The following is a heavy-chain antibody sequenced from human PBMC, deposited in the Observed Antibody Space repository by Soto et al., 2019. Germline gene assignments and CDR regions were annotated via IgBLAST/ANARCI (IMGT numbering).Heavy chain of an antibody. CDR3: AKTIHGYSYGNIDY. D-gene: IGHD5-18*01. V-gene: IGHV3-23*01. J-gene: IGHJ4*02. CDR1: GFTFSSYA. CDR2: ISGSGGST. Sequence: PGGSLRLSCAASGFTFSSYAMSWVRQAPGKGLEWVSAISGSGGSTYYADSVKGRFTISRDNSKNTLYLQMNSLRAEDTAVYYCAKTIHGYSYGNIDYWGQGTLVTVSS.